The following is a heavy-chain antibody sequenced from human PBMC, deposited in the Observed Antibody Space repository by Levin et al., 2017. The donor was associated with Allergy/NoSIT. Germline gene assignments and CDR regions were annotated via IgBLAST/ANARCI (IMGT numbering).Heavy chain of an antibody. D-gene: IGHD4-17*01. Sequence: GGSLRLSCAASGFTFSSYSMNWVRQAPGKGLEWVSSISSSSSYIYYADSVKGRFTISRDNAKNSLYLQMNSLRAEDTAVYYCVRERFHDDGYFDYWGQGTLVTVS. V-gene: IGHV3-21*01. J-gene: IGHJ4*02. CDR1: GFTFSSYS. CDR2: ISSSSSYI. CDR3: VRERFHDDGYFDY.